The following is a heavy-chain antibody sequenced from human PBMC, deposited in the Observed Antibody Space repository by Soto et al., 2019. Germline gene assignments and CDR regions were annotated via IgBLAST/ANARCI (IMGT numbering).Heavy chain of an antibody. Sequence: SETLSLTCAVYGESFSGYYWSWIRQAPGRGLEWIGEINHSGTTNYNTSLKSRVTISVDTSKNQFSLKLSSVTAADTAVYYCARGVVRRVIIQYTSFFDYWGQGT. V-gene: IGHV4-34*01. J-gene: IGHJ4*02. CDR2: INHSGTT. D-gene: IGHD3-10*01. CDR3: ARGVVRRVIIQYTSFFDY. CDR1: GESFSGYY.